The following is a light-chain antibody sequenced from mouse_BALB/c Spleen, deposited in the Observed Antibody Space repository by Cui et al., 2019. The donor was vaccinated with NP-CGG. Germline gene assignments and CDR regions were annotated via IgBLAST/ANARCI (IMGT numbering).Light chain of an antibody. CDR1: TGAVTTSNY. CDR3: ALWYSNHWV. V-gene: IGLV1*01. Sequence: AFVAPGTATTTSPGETVTLTCRSSTGAVTTSNYANWVQEKPDHLFTGLIGGTNNRAPGVPARFSGSLIGDKAALTITGAQTEDEAIYFCALWYSNHWVFGGGTKLTVL. CDR2: GTN. J-gene: IGLJ1*01.